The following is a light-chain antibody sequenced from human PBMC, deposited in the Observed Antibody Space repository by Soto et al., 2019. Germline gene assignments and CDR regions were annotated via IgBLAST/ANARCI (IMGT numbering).Light chain of an antibody. CDR3: QQYNSYPWT. CDR2: DAS. J-gene: IGKJ1*01. Sequence: DIQMTQSPSTLSASVGDRVTITCRASQSISSWLAWYRQKPGKAPKLLIYDASSLESGVPSRFSGSGSGTEFTLTISSLQPDDFATDYCQQYNSYPWTFGQGTKVDIK. V-gene: IGKV1-5*01. CDR1: QSISSW.